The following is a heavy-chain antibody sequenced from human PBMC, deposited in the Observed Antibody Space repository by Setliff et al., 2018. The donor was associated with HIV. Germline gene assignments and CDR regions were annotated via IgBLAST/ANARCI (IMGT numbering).Heavy chain of an antibody. V-gene: IGHV3-21*01. D-gene: IGHD4-4*01. CDR1: GFTFRRYN. CDR2: ISSSSSYM. Sequence: PGGSLRLSCAASGFTFRRYNMNWVRQAPGKGLEWVSCISSSSSYMYYADSVKGRFTISRDNGKNSLYLQMNSLRAEDTAVYYCARAPFPRLQGTVSDIWGPGTMVTVSS. CDR3: ARAPFPRLQGTVSDI. J-gene: IGHJ3*02.